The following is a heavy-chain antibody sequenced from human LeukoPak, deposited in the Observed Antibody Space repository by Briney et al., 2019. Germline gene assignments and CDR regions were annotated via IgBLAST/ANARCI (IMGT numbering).Heavy chain of an antibody. D-gene: IGHD3-22*01. CDR3: ARDKSSGQIDY. CDR2: ISSSSSYI. Sequence: GRSLRLSCGASGFXFSSYSMNWVRQAPGKGLEWVSSISSSSSYIYYADSVKGRFTISRDNGKNSLYLQMNSLRAEDTAVYYCARDKSSGQIDYWGQGTLVTVSS. J-gene: IGHJ4*02. V-gene: IGHV3-21*01. CDR1: GFXFSSYS.